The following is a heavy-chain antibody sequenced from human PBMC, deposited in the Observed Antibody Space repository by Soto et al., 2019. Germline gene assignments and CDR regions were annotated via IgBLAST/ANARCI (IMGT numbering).Heavy chain of an antibody. CDR2: IGSSGGSI. Sequence: PGGSLRLSCAASGFTFSSYAMSWVRQAPGKGLEWVSAIGSSGGSIYYADSVKGRFTISRDNSENTLYLQMNSLRAEDTAVYYCAKDGGDYYDTTGYNYWGQGTLVTVSS. CDR1: GFTFSSYA. J-gene: IGHJ4*02. V-gene: IGHV3-23*01. D-gene: IGHD3-22*01. CDR3: AKDGGDYYDTTGYNY.